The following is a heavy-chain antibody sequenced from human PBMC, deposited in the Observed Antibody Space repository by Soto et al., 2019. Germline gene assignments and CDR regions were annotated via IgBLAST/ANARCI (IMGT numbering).Heavy chain of an antibody. V-gene: IGHV4-61*01. D-gene: IGHD3-10*01. J-gene: IGHJ3*02. Sequence: PSETLSLTCTFSGGSVSSGSYYLSWFRQPPGKGLEWIGYIYYSGSTNYNPSLKSRVTISVDTSKNQFSLKLSSVTAADTAVYYCARVWGGAFDIWGQGTMVTVSS. CDR2: IYYSGST. CDR1: GGSVSSGSYY. CDR3: ARVWGGAFDI.